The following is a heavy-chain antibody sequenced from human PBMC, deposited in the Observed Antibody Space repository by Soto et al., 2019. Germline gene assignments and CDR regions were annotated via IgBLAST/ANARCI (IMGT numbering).Heavy chain of an antibody. CDR3: AKRGVDIFGLSY. V-gene: IGHV3-74*01. D-gene: IGHD3-10*01. Sequence: GGSLRLSFAVSGFTFSSFWMHWVRQAPWEGLVWVSRINTDGSSTSYADSVKGRFTISRDNAKNTLYLQMNSLRVEDTAMYYCAKRGVDIFGLSYWXQGTLVTVSS. CDR1: GFTFSSFW. CDR2: INTDGSST. J-gene: IGHJ4*02.